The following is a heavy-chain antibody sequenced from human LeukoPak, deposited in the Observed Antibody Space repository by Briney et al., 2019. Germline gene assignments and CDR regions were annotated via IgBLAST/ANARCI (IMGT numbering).Heavy chain of an antibody. J-gene: IGHJ4*02. D-gene: IGHD3-22*01. CDR1: GFTFSSYA. CDR3: ARKGYYPTDFDY. Sequence: GGSLRLSCAASGFTFSSYAMHCVRHAPGEGLEWVAVISYDGSNKYYADSVKGRFTISRDNSKNTLYLQMNSLRAEDTAVYYCARKGYYPTDFDYWGQGTLVTVSS. CDR2: ISYDGSNK. V-gene: IGHV3-30*01.